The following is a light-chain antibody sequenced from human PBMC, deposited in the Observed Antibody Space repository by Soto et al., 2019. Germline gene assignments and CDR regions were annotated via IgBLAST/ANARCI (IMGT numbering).Light chain of an antibody. CDR3: MQATQYRPYT. V-gene: IGKV2-24*01. CDR2: KVS. CDR1: QSLEHSDGNTY. Sequence: DVVLTQTPLSSPVTLGQPASISCRSSQSLEHSDGNTYLSWLHQRPGQPPSLLIYKVSHRFSGVSDRFSGSGAGTHFTLKISRVEAEEVGIYYCMQATQYRPYTFGQGTKLEIK. J-gene: IGKJ2*01.